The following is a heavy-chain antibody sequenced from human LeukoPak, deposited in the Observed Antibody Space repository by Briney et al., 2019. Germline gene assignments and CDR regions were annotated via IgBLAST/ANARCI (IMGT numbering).Heavy chain of an antibody. D-gene: IGHD2-2*01. CDR1: GYTFTSYG. V-gene: IGHV1-18*01. Sequence: ASVKVSCKASGYTFTSYGISWVRQAPGQGLEWMGWISAYNGNTNYAQKFQGRVIMTRDTSTSTVYMELSSLRSEDTAVYYCARGGVLVPAAMVFFYYYYYMDVWGKGTTVTISS. CDR2: ISAYNGNT. CDR3: ARGGVLVPAAMVFFYYYYYMDV. J-gene: IGHJ6*03.